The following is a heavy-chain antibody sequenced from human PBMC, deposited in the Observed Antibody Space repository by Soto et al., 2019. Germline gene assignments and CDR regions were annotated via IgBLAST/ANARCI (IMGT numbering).Heavy chain of an antibody. CDR3: AASIFYYGMDV. Sequence: PGESLKISCKGSGYTFTNYWIGWVRQMPGKGLEWMGIIYPGDSDTKYNPSFQGQVTISADKSITTTYLQWSSLKASDTAVYYCAASIFYYGMDVWGQGTTVTVSS. V-gene: IGHV5-51*01. CDR1: GYTFTNYW. CDR2: IYPGDSDT. J-gene: IGHJ6*02.